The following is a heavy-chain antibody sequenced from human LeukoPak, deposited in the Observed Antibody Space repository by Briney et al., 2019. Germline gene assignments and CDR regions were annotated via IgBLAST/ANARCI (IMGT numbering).Heavy chain of an antibody. CDR1: GDSFNTYW. V-gene: IGHV5-51*01. Sequence: GESLKISCKGSGDSFNTYWIGWVRQMPGKGLEWMGLVYPGDSDTRYSPSFQGQVAFSADTSISTAYLQWSSLKASDTAMYYCARRVDSGFSFDFWGQGTLVTVSS. D-gene: IGHD3-22*01. J-gene: IGHJ4*02. CDR2: VYPGDSDT. CDR3: ARRVDSGFSFDF.